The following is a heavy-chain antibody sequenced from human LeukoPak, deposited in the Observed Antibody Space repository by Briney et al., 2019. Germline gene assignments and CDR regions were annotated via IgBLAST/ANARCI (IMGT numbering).Heavy chain of an antibody. Sequence: GGSLRLSCAASGFTFDDYGMSWVRQAPGKGLEWVSYISSSSSTIYYADSVKGRFTISRDNAKNSLYLQMNSLRAEDTAVYYCARDGPKYYYYYYYMDVWGKGTTVTVSS. CDR1: GFTFDDYG. J-gene: IGHJ6*03. CDR2: ISSSSSTI. CDR3: ARDGPKYYYYYYYMDV. V-gene: IGHV3-48*01.